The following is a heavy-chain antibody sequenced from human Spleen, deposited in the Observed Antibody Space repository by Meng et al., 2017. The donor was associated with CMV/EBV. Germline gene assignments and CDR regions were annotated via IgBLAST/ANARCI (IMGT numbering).Heavy chain of an antibody. J-gene: IGHJ5*02. CDR3: ARTGYYYDNWFDP. D-gene: IGHD3-22*01. Sequence: AVYGRSFRGYYWSWIRQPPGKGLEWIGEINHSGSTNYNPSLKSRVTISVDTSKNQFSLKLSSVTAADTAVYYCARTGYYYDNWFDPWGQGTLVTVSS. V-gene: IGHV4-34*01. CDR2: INHSGST. CDR1: GRSFRGYY.